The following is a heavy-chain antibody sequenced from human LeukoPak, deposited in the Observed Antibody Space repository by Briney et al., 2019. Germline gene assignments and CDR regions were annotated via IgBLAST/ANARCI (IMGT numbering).Heavy chain of an antibody. Sequence: GGALPLSCLACGFIFSDYFMSWIRPAAGRGLEWVSYISCSSSYTNYVYSVKALITISRDNAKNSLYLQMNSLSAEDTAVYDCARASSESGYFDWLFAYFDYWGQGTLVTVSS. V-gene: IGHV3-11*06. CDR3: ARASSESGYFDWLFAYFDY. D-gene: IGHD3-9*01. J-gene: IGHJ4*02. CDR2: ISCSSSYT. CDR1: GFIFSDYF.